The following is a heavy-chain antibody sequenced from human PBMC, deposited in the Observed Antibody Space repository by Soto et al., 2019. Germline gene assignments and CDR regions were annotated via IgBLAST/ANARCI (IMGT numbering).Heavy chain of an antibody. CDR3: AREGGIVGATAADY. V-gene: IGHV4-31*03. CDR2: IYYSGST. CDR1: GGSISSGGYY. J-gene: IGHJ4*02. D-gene: IGHD1-26*01. Sequence: QVQLQESGPGLVKPSQTLSLTCTVSGGSISSGGYYWSWIRQHPGKGLEWIGYIYYSGSTYYKPSLKSRVTIAVDTSKNQFSLKLRSVTAADTAVYYCAREGGIVGATAADYWGQGTLVTVSS.